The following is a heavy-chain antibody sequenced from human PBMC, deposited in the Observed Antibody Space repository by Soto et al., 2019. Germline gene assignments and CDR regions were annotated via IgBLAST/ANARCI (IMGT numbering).Heavy chain of an antibody. D-gene: IGHD5-18*01. V-gene: IGHV1-58*01. CDR2: IDVGSANA. Sequence: SVKVSCKTSGFTFSSSAVHWVRQARGQRLQWIGWIDVGSANANYAQKFQGRVTITADKSTSTAYMELSSLRSEDTAVYYCARDGHHWNTAMVTDYYYYGMDVWGQGTTVTVSS. CDR3: ARDGHHWNTAMVTDYYYYGMDV. CDR1: GFTFSSSA. J-gene: IGHJ6*02.